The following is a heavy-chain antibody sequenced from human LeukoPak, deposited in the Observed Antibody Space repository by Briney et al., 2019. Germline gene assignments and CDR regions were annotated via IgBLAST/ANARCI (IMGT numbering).Heavy chain of an antibody. J-gene: IGHJ6*03. V-gene: IGHV1-2*02. CDR3: ARSSVVPAAYYMDV. Sequence: GASVKVSCKASGYTFTGYYMHWVRQAPGQGLEWMGWINPNSGGTNYAQKFQGRVTMTRDTSISTAYMELSGLRSDDTAVYYCARSSVVPAAYYMDVWGKGTTVTVSS. CDR1: GYTFTGYY. CDR2: INPNSGGT. D-gene: IGHD2-2*01.